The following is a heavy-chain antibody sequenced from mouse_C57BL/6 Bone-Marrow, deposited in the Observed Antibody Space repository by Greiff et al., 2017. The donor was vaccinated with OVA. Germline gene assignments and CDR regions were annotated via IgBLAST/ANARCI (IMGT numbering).Heavy chain of an antibody. CDR2: IYPRSGNT. D-gene: IGHD4-1*01. CDR3: ELGRFPAWFAY. Sequence: VKLVESGAELARPGASVKLSCKASGYTFTSYGISWVKQRTGPGLEWIGEIYPRSGNTYYNEKFKGKATLTADKSSSTAYMELRSRTAEDSAVYFCELGRFPAWFAYWGQGTLVTVSA. CDR1: GYTFTSYG. J-gene: IGHJ3*01. V-gene: IGHV1-81*01.